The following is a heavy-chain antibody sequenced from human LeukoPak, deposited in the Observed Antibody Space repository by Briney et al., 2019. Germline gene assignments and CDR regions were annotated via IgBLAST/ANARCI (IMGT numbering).Heavy chain of an antibody. J-gene: IGHJ4*02. V-gene: IGHV1-2*06. D-gene: IGHD6-6*01. CDR1: GYTFTGYY. CDR2: TNPNSGGT. Sequence: ASVKVSCKASGYTFTGYYMHWVRQAPGQGLEWMGRTNPNSGGTNYAQKFQGRVTMTRDTSISTAYMELSRLRSDDTAVYYCARVRGLLAPRRGQFGYWGQGTLVTVSS. CDR3: ARVRGLLAPRRGQFGY.